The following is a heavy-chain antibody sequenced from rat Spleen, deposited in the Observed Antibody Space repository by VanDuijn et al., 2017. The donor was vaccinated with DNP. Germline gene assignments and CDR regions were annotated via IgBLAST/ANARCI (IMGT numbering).Heavy chain of an antibody. Sequence: QVQLKESGPGLVQPSQTLSLACTVSGFSLTTHHLHWVRQPSGKGLEWMGIIGTGGSTEYNSALKSRLSITRDTSKNQIFLKMNSLQTEDSATYYCARDWDGYNIDYWGQGLMVTVSS. CDR1: GFSLTTHH. D-gene: IGHD4-1*01. V-gene: IGHV2-43*01. CDR3: ARDWDGYNIDY. CDR2: IGTGGST. J-gene: IGHJ2*01.